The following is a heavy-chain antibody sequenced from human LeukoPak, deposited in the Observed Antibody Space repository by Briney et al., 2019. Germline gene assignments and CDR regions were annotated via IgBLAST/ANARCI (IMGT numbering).Heavy chain of an antibody. CDR3: ATGWGGIAAAVYYFDY. D-gene: IGHD6-13*01. CDR2: FYPEDGET. J-gene: IGHJ4*02. CDR1: GYTLTELS. Sequence: ASVKVSCKVSGYTLTELSMHWVRQAPGKGLEWMGGFYPEDGETIYAQKFQGRVTMTEDTSTDTAYMELSSLRSEDTAVYYCATGWGGIAAAVYYFDYWGQGTLVTVSS. V-gene: IGHV1-24*01.